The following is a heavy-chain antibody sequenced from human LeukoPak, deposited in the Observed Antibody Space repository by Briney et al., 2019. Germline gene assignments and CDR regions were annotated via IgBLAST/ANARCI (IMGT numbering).Heavy chain of an antibody. CDR1: CCSIFSAC. CDR2: ISAYNGNT. J-gene: IGHJ4*02. V-gene: IGHV1-18*01. Sequence: FKAACCSIFSACYSSGGPRPRGKARVGGWISAYNGNTNYAQKLQGRVTMTTDTSTSTAYMELRSLRSDDTAVYYCARDKTVVTPELDYWGQGTLVTVSS. CDR3: ARDKTVVTPELDY. D-gene: IGHD4-23*01.